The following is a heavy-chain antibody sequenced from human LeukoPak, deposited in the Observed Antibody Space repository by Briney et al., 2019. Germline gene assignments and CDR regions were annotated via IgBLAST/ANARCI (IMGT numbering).Heavy chain of an antibody. CDR1: GFTYSSHW. V-gene: IGHV3-7*01. D-gene: IGHD6-13*01. CDR2: IQQNGREE. CDR3: VRDPRQQNRRGSFYYLGLDV. Sequence: GGPLTLSCVASGFTYSSHWMICVRPAPGKAPEELANIQQNGREEYYVNSVKGRFTISRNNAENSLYLQMNSLRAEDSGVHYCVRDPRQQNRRGSFYYLGLDVWGQGTTVTVSS. J-gene: IGHJ6*02.